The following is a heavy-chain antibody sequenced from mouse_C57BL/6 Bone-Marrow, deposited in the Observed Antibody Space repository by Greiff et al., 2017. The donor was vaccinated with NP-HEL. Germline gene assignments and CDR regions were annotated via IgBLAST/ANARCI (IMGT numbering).Heavy chain of an antibody. V-gene: IGHV1-19*01. D-gene: IGHD1-1*01. CDR2: INPYNGGT. J-gene: IGHJ2*01. Sequence: EVQLQQPGPVLVKPGASVKMSCKASGYTFTDYYMNWVKQSHGKSLEWIGVINPYNGGTSYNQKFKGKATLTVDKSSSTAYMQLNSLTSEDSAVYYCARKRSITTLVAVDYWGQGTTVTVSS. CDR1: GYTFTDYY. CDR3: ARKRSITTLVAVDY.